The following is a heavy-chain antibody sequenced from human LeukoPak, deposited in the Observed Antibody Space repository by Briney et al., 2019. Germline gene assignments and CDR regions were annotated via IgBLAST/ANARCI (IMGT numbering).Heavy chain of an antibody. CDR2: MYTSGET. CDR1: GGSISSYY. D-gene: IGHD6-13*01. V-gene: IGHV4-4*07. J-gene: IGHJ4*02. Sequence: SETLSLTCTVSGGSISSYYWSWIRQPAGKGLEWIGRMYTSGETNYNPTLKSRVTISLDTSKNQFSLRLGSVTAADTAVYYCAREIEGYSGYFDYWGQGTLVTVSS. CDR3: AREIEGYSGYFDY.